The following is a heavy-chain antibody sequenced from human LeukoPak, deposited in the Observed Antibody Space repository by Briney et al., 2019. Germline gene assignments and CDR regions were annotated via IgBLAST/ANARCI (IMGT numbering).Heavy chain of an antibody. CDR1: GFTFSNYA. D-gene: IGHD3-10*01. J-gene: IGHJ4*02. CDR2: ISSGGTYE. V-gene: IGHV3-30*01. Sequence: GGSLRLSCAASGFTFSNYAMHWVRQAPGKGLEWVSLISSGGTYEYYADSVKGRFTISRDNSKSTLYLQLNSLRAEDTAVYYCARDSTYYYDSGSSGPHYFDYWGQGTLVTVSS. CDR3: ARDSTYYYDSGSSGPHYFDY.